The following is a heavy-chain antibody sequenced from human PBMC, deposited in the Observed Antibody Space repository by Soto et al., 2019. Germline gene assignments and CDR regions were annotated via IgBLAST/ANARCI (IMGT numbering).Heavy chain of an antibody. V-gene: IGHV3-74*01. CDR2: INGDGSTT. D-gene: IGHD2-8*01. CDR3: ARVFCTNGICSSFDY. CDR1: GITFAGYR. Sequence: GGSLRLSCAASGITFAGYRMHWVRQTPGKGLVWVSRINGDGSTTFYADSVKGRFTISRDNAKSTLYLQMNSLRAEDTAVYYCARVFCTNGICSSFDYWGQGTLVTVSS. J-gene: IGHJ4*02.